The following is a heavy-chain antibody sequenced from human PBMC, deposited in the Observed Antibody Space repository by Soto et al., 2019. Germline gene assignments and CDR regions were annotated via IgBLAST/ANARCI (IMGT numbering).Heavy chain of an antibody. CDR2: ISYDGSNK. J-gene: IGHJ6*02. CDR3: SRRDKSYYDFWSGYSPNYYYYGMDV. D-gene: IGHD3-3*01. Sequence: GGSLRLSCAASGFTFSSYAMHWVRQAPGKGLEWVAVISYDGSNKYYVDTVKGRFTISRDNSKNTLYLQMNSLRAEDTAVYYCSRRDKSYYDFWSGYSPNYYYYGMDVWGQGTTVTVSS. CDR1: GFTFSSYA. V-gene: IGHV3-30-3*01.